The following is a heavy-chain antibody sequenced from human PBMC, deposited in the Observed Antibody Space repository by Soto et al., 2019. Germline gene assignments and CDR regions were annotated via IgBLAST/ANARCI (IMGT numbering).Heavy chain of an antibody. CDR3: AKGGRTVAAIGMHSDAFDF. D-gene: IGHD2-15*01. V-gene: IGHV3-23*01. J-gene: IGHJ3*01. Sequence: EVQLLESGGGLVQAGGSLRLSCAVSGFTFSSFTMSWVRQAPGKGLEGFSAISGRADSTYYADSVKGRFTISRDNLKNTLYLQMNSLRAEDTAVYYCAKGGRTVAAIGMHSDAFDFWGQWTMITVSS. CDR1: GFTFSSFT. CDR2: ISGRADST.